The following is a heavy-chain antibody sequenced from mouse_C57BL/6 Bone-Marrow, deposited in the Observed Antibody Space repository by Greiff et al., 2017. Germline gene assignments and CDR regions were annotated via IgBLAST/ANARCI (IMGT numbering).Heavy chain of an antibody. CDR3: AREGNDYDDGSWFAY. V-gene: IGHV1-72*01. CDR1: GYTFTSYW. D-gene: IGHD2-4*01. CDR2: IDPNSGGT. J-gene: IGHJ3*01. Sequence: QFQLQQPGAELVKPGASVKLSCKASGYTFTSYWMHWVKQRHGRGLEWSGRIDPNSGGTTYNEKFKSKATLTVDKPSSAAYMQLSSLTSEDSAVYCCAREGNDYDDGSWFAYWGQGTLVTVYA.